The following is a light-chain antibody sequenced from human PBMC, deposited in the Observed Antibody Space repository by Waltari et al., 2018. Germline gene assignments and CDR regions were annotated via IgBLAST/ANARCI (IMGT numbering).Light chain of an antibody. CDR3: CSYAGSISV. Sequence: QSALTQPRSVSGSPGQSVTISCTGTSSDVGGYNHVSWYQQHPGKAPKLMIFDVTSRPSGVPDRFSGSKSGNTASLTISGLQAEDEADYYCCSYAGSISVFGGGTRMTVL. CDR2: DVT. J-gene: IGLJ3*02. CDR1: SSDVGGYNH. V-gene: IGLV2-11*01.